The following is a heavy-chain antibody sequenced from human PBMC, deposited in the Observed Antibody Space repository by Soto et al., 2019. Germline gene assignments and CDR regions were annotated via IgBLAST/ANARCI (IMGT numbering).Heavy chain of an antibody. V-gene: IGHV5-10-1*03. Sequence: EVQLVQSGAEVKKPGESLRISCKGSGYSFTSYWISWVRQMPGKGLEWMGRIDPSDSYTNYSPSFQGHVTISADKSISTAYLQWSSLKASDTAMYYCARLGGLVAAPNWFDPWGQGTLVTVSS. CDR1: GYSFTSYW. CDR2: IDPSDSYT. CDR3: ARLGGLVAAPNWFDP. J-gene: IGHJ5*02. D-gene: IGHD5-12*01.